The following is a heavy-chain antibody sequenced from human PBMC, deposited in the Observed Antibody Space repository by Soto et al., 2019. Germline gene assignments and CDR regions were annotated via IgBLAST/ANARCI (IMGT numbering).Heavy chain of an antibody. CDR3: ARDGPVVVEVMDV. CDR1: GYTFTSYG. J-gene: IGHJ6*02. V-gene: IGHV1-18*04. CDR2: ISAYNGNT. Sequence: QGQLVQSGAEVKKPGASVKVSCKASGYTFTSYGISWVRQAPGQGLEWMGWISAYNGNTKSAQKLQGRVTMTTDTSTSTASMELRSLRSDDTAVYYCARDGPVVVEVMDVWGQGTTVTVSS. D-gene: IGHD3-22*01.